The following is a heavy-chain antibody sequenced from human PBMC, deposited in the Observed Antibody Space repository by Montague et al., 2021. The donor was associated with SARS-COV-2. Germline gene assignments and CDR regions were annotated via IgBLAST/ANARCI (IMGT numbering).Heavy chain of an antibody. CDR3: ARPGRGYSYGLDAFEV. D-gene: IGHD5-18*01. J-gene: IGHJ3*01. CDR2: IYYTGST. V-gene: IGHV4-39*01. CDR1: GGSISNSIYY. Sequence: SETLSLTCTVSGGSISNSIYYWGWIRQPPGKGLVWIGSIYYTGSTYYNPSLKSRVTISMNTSNNQFFLKLTSVTAADTAVYYCARPGRGYSYGLDAFEVWGQGTMVTVSS.